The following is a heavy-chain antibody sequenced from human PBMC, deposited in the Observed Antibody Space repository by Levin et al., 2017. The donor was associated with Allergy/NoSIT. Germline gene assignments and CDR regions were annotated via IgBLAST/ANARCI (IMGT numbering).Heavy chain of an antibody. CDR2: IYYSGST. CDR1: GGSISSSSYY. D-gene: IGHD3-22*01. J-gene: IGHJ5*02. Sequence: MPSETLSLTCTVSGGSISSSSYYWGWIRQPPGKGLEWIGSIYYSGSTYYNPSLKSRVTISVDTSKNQFSLKLSSVTAADTAVYYCARDFTYYYDSSGYFLDPWGQGTLVTVSS. CDR3: ARDFTYYYDSSGYFLDP. V-gene: IGHV4-39*07.